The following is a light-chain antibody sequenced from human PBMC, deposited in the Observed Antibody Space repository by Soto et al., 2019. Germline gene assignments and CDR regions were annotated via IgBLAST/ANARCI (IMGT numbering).Light chain of an antibody. CDR3: QQCTNGPPCT. J-gene: IGKJ2*02. V-gene: IGKV3-11*01. Sequence: EIVLTQSPATLSLSPGERATLSCRASQSISKLLTWYQQKPGQPPSLLMYDVSTRAAGIPARFSGSGSGTDFTLPISSREPEDFAVYFCQQCTNGPPCTFGQGTKLDIK. CDR1: QSISKL. CDR2: DVS.